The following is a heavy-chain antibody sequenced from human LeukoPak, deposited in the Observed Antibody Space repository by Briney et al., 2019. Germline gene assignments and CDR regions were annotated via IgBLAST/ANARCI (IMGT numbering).Heavy chain of an antibody. CDR2: ISWNSGSI. D-gene: IGHD5-12*01. Sequence: PGRSLRLSCAASGFTFDDYAMHWVRQAPGKGLEWVSGISWNSGSIGYADSVKGRFTIPRDNSKNTLYLRMNRLRAEATAIYYCAKDGLASVDPSNWFAPWGQGTLVTVSS. CDR1: GFTFDDYA. J-gene: IGHJ5*02. V-gene: IGHV3-9*01. CDR3: AKDGLASVDPSNWFAP.